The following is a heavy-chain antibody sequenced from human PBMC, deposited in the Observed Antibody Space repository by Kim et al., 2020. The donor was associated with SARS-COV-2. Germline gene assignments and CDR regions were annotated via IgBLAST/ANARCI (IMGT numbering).Heavy chain of an antibody. CDR3: ARAFHDYVWGSYRPGFDY. CDR1: GGSFSGYY. Sequence: SETLSLTCAVYGGSFSGYYWSWIRQPPGKGLEWIGEINHSGSTNYNPSLKSRVTISVDTSKNQFSLKLSSVTAADTAVYYCARAFHDYVWGSYRPGFDYWGQGTLVTVSS. V-gene: IGHV4-34*01. J-gene: IGHJ4*02. CDR2: INHSGST. D-gene: IGHD3-16*02.